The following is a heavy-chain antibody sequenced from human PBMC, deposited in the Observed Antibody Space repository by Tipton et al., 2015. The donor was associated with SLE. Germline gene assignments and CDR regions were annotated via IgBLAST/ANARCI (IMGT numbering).Heavy chain of an antibody. CDR2: IYYSGST. D-gene: IGHD3-10*01. CDR1: GGSINSYY. J-gene: IGHJ5*02. V-gene: IGHV4-59*01. Sequence: TLSLTCTVSGGSINSYYWRWIRQPPGKGLEWIGYIYYSGSTNYNPSLTSRVTISVDTSKNQFSLKLSSVTAAETAVYFCATGRGGGGSSGNWFDPWCQGTLVIVSS. CDR3: ATGRGGGGSSGNWFDP.